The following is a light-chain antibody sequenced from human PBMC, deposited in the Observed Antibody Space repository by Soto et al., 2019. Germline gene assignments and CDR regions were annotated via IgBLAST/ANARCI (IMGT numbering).Light chain of an antibody. J-gene: IGKJ1*01. CDR1: QSVSGSY. CDR2: GAS. Sequence: VLAHGPTTLTLISEERATVSCMASQSVSGSYLAWYQQKPGQAPRLLIYGASSMATGIADRFSGSGCGTDLTLTISRLEHEDVAVYYCQHYGSSPTCGHGTKVDIK. CDR3: QHYGSSPT. V-gene: IGKV3-20*01.